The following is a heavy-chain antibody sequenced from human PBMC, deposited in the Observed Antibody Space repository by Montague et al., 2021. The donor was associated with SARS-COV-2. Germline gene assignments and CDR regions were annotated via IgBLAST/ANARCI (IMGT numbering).Heavy chain of an antibody. V-gene: IGHV3-30*09. CDR3: VRASLIKARIAVAGTTAY. CDR2: ISYDGSNK. D-gene: IGHD6-19*01. CDR1: GFTFNNYA. Sequence: SLRLSCAASGFTFNNYAMHWVRQAPGKGLEWVAIISYDGSNKYYADSVKGRFAISRDNSKSTLYLQMNSLRAEDTAVYYCVRASLIKARIAVAGTTAYWGQGTLVTISS. J-gene: IGHJ4*02.